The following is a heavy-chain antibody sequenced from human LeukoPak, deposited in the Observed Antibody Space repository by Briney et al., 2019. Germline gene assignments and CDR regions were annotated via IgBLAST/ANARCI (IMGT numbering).Heavy chain of an antibody. CDR1: GYSFTNYW. Sequence: GESLKISCQGSGYSFTNYWIGWVRQMPGKGLEWMGIIYGGDSETRYRPTFEGQVIFSVDKSISTAYLQWSSLKASDTAMYYCARHRDDPRAGEYFDFWGQGALVTVSS. V-gene: IGHV5-51*01. CDR3: ARHRDDPRAGEYFDF. J-gene: IGHJ4*02. D-gene: IGHD5-24*01. CDR2: IYGGDSET.